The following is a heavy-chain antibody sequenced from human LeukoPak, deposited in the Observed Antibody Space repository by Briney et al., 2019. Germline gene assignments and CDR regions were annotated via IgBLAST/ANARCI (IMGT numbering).Heavy chain of an antibody. V-gene: IGHV4-34*01. CDR3: ARGRGDFGGDYYFDY. CDR1: GGSFSGYY. J-gene: IGHJ4*02. Sequence: SETLSLTCAVYGGSFSGYYWSWIRQPPGKGLEWIGEINHSGSTNYNPSLKSRVTISVDTSKNQFSLKLSSVTAADTAVYYCARGRGDFGGDYYFDYWGQGTLVTVSS. CDR2: INHSGST. D-gene: IGHD2-21*02.